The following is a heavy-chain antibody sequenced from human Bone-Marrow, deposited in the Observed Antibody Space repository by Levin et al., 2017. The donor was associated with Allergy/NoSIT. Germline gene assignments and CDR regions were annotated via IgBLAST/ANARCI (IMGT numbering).Heavy chain of an antibody. J-gene: IGHJ6*02. V-gene: IGHV3-9*01. CDR1: GFTFDDYA. Sequence: PGGSLRLSCAASGFTFDDYAMHWVRQAPGKGLEWVSGISWNSGSIGYADSVKGRFTISRDNANNSLYLQMNSLRAEDTALYYCAKGGVVPAAAMGDGMDVWGQGTTVTVSS. D-gene: IGHD2-2*01. CDR3: AKGGVVPAAAMGDGMDV. CDR2: ISWNSGSI.